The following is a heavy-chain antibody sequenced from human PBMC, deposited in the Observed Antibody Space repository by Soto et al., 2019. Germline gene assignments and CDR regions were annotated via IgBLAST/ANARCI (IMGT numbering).Heavy chain of an antibody. CDR2: ISYDGSNK. CDR3: AKDQTRITIFGVVRLGYYGMDV. D-gene: IGHD3-3*01. V-gene: IGHV3-30*18. Sequence: XGSLRLSCAASGVTFSSYGMHWVRQAPGKGLEWVAVISYDGSNKYYADSVKGRFTISRDNSKNTLYLQMNSLRAEDTAVYYCAKDQTRITIFGVVRLGYYGMDVWGQGTTVTVSS. J-gene: IGHJ6*02. CDR1: GVTFSSYG.